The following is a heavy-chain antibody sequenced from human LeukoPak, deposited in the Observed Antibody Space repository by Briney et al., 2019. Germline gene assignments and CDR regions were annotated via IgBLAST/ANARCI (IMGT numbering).Heavy chain of an antibody. J-gene: IGHJ4*02. Sequence: SETLSLTCAVYGGSFSGYYWSWIRQPPGKGLEWIGEINHSGSTNYNPSLKSRVTISVDTSKNQFSLKLSSVTAADTAVYYCARGRAYYDSSGYYYGYWGQGTLVTVSS. CDR2: INHSGST. CDR1: GGSFSGYY. D-gene: IGHD3-22*01. V-gene: IGHV4-34*01. CDR3: ARGRAYYDSSGYYYGY.